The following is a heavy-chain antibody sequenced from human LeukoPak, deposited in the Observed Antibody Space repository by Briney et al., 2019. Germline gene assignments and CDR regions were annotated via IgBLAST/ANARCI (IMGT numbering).Heavy chain of an antibody. CDR3: ATPVTQDIVVVPVD. J-gene: IGHJ4*02. V-gene: IGHV1-2*02. CDR1: GYTFTSYY. CDR2: INPNSGGT. Sequence: GASVKVSCKASGYTFTSYYMHWVRQAPGQGLEWMGWINPNSGGTNYAQKFQGRVTMTRDTSISTAYMELSRLRSDDTAVYYCATPVTQDIVVVPVDWGQGTLVTVSS. D-gene: IGHD2-2*01.